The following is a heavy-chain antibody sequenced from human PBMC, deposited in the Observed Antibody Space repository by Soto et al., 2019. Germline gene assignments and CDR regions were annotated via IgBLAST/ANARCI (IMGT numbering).Heavy chain of an antibody. CDR3: AREFWRYPLSGMDV. V-gene: IGHV1-2*02. J-gene: IGHJ6*02. CDR2: INVQSGDT. CDR1: GYTFTDYY. D-gene: IGHD1-1*01. Sequence: QAQLMQVGGEVKKPGASVKVSCKASGYTFTDYYLQWVRQAAGQELEWMGWINVQSGDTNYAQKFQGRVTMTRDTSIDTAYLELRSPRSDDTAVYYCAREFWRYPLSGMDVWGQGTTVTVS.